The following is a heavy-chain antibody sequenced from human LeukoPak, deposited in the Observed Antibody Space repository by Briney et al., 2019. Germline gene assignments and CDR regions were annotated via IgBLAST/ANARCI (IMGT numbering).Heavy chain of an antibody. CDR1: GFSFSSYS. V-gene: IGHV3-21*01. D-gene: IGHD6-19*01. Sequence: PGGSLRLSCAASGFSFSSYSMNWVRQAPGKGLEWVSSISGSSGYMFYADLVKGRFTISRDNAKNSLYLQMNSLRAEDTAVYYCARDGYSSGWHGYYFDYWGQGTVVTVSS. CDR3: ARDGYSSGWHGYYFDY. J-gene: IGHJ4*02. CDR2: ISGSSGYM.